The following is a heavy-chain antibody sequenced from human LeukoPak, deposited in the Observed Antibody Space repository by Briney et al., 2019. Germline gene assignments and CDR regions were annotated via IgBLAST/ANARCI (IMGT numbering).Heavy chain of an antibody. J-gene: IGHJ4*02. D-gene: IGHD2-15*01. CDR1: GFTFSSYG. CDR2: ISGSGGST. Sequence: GGSLRLSCVASGFTFSSYGMSWVRQAPGKGLEWVSAISGSGGSTYYADSVKGRFTISRDNSKNTLYLQMNSLRAEDTAVYYCAKDQEVVVAATPDYFDYWGQGTLVTVSS. CDR3: AKDQEVVVAATPDYFDY. V-gene: IGHV3-23*01.